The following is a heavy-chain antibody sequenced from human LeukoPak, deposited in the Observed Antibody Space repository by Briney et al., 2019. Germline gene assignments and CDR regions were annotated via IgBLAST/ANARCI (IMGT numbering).Heavy chain of an antibody. CDR1: GGSISSSSYY. Sequence: NPSETLSLTCTVSGGSISSSSYYWGWIRQPPGKGLEWIGSIYYSGSTYYNPSLKGRVTISVDTSKNQFSLKLSSVTAADTAVYYCARDGGPYSVDAFDIWGQGTMVTVSS. D-gene: IGHD4-11*01. J-gene: IGHJ3*02. V-gene: IGHV4-39*07. CDR2: IYYSGST. CDR3: ARDGGPYSVDAFDI.